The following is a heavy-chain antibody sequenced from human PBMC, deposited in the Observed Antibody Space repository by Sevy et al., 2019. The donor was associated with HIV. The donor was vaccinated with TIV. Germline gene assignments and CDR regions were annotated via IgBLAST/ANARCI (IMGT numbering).Heavy chain of an antibody. CDR3: VRYGGDEYCAGSYYGPFDY. V-gene: IGHV3-21*06. CDR2: INNDGTYI. Sequence: GGSLRLSCVVSGFNFRDYSVNWVRQAPGKGLEWVSSINNDGTYILYGDSVKGRFTGSRNNAKNSLYLHLNSLRADDTAVYYCVRYGGDEYCAGSYYGPFDYWGRGTLVTVSS. J-gene: IGHJ4*02. D-gene: IGHD3-10*01. CDR1: GFNFRDYS.